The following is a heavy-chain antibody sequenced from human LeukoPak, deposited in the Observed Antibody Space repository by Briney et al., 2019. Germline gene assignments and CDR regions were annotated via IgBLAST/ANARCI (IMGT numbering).Heavy chain of an antibody. V-gene: IGHV3-66*01. J-gene: IGHJ4*02. CDR2: IYSGGST. D-gene: IGHD5-24*01. CDR1: GFTVSSNS. CDR3: ARGPRGNS. Sequence: GGSLRLSCAASGFTVSSNSTSWVRQAPGKGLEWVSVIYSGGSTYYADSVKGRFTISRDNSKNTLYLQMNSLRADDTAVYYCARGPRGNSWGQGALVTVSS.